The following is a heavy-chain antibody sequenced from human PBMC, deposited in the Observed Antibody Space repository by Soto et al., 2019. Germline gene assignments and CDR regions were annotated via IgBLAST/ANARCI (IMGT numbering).Heavy chain of an antibody. Sequence: QVQLVQSGAEVKKPGASVKVSCKASGYTFSSYGISWVRQAPGQGLEWMGWISAYNGNTMYAQKVQGRVTMTTDTSTSPASTELRSLRSDDTAVYYCARREVGTTLDFDYWGQGTLVTVSS. CDR3: ARREVGTTLDFDY. CDR1: GYTFSSYG. D-gene: IGHD1-26*01. V-gene: IGHV1-18*01. CDR2: ISAYNGNT. J-gene: IGHJ4*02.